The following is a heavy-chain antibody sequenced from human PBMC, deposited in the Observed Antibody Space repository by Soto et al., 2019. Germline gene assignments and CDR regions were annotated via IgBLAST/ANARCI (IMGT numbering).Heavy chain of an antibody. D-gene: IGHD3-10*01. CDR2: IYHTGTT. V-gene: IGHV4-30-2*01. CDR3: ATSAESLPAVPRFDF. Sequence: QLQLQESGSGLVKPSQTLSLTCDVSCGSITSGGYSWSWIRQPPGKGLEWIGYIYHTGTTHYNPSVKSPVPISVHSSKNHFSLNLSSGTSAATAVYYFATSAESLPAVPRFDFWGQGIRVTVSS. CDR1: CGSITSGGYS. J-gene: IGHJ4*02.